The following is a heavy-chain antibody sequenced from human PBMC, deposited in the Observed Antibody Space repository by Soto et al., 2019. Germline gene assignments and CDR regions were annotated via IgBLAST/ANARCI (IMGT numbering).Heavy chain of an antibody. V-gene: IGHV4-59*08. CDR3: ARHSSGRGYCFDY. D-gene: IGHD6-19*01. J-gene: IGHJ4*02. CDR1: GGSISSYY. Sequence: SETLSLTCTVSGGSISSYYWSWIRQSPGKGLEWIGYIYYSGSTNYNPSLKSRVTISVDTSKNQFSLKLSSVTAADTAVYYCARHSSGRGYCFDYWGQGTLVTVSS. CDR2: IYYSGST.